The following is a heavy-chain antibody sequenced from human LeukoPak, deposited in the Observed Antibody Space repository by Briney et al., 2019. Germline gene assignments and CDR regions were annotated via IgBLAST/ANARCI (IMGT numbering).Heavy chain of an antibody. J-gene: IGHJ4*02. V-gene: IGHV4-59*08. D-gene: IGHD5-24*01. CDR3: ARQGGGYSSHGFDY. CDR1: GDSISTYY. CDR2: IHYTGNT. Sequence: SETLSLTCTVSGDSISTYYWSWIRQPPGKGLEWIAYIHYTGNTKYNPSLKSRVSISVDTSKNQFSLNLRSVTAADTAVYYCARQGGGYSSHGFDYWGQGTLVTVSS.